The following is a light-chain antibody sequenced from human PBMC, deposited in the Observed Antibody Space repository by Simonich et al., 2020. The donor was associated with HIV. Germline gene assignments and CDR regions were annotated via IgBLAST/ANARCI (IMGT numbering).Light chain of an antibody. CDR2: DAS. CDR3: QQNDDLPLT. J-gene: IGKJ4*01. Sequence: DIQMTQSPSSLSASVGDRVTITCQASQVIYNYLNWYQQKSGKAPKVLIYDASNLETGVPLRFSGSRSGTNFTFTISSLQAEDIATYYCQQNDDLPLTFGGGTKVEIK. V-gene: IGKV1-33*01. CDR1: QVIYNY.